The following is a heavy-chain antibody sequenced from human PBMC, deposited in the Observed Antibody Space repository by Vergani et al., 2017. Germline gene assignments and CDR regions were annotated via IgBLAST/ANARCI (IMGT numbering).Heavy chain of an antibody. Sequence: QVQLVESAGGVVQPGGSLRLSCAASGFTFSNFGMHWLRQAPGKGQEWLAYIAKDGINTRYREAVKGRFTVSRDNSKDILYLQMDSLRSEDTALYYFAKYLRDSTDGLPDSWGPGTLVIVSS. CDR1: GFTFSNFG. CDR3: AKYLRDSTDGLPDS. D-gene: IGHD2-21*02. V-gene: IGHV3-30*02. CDR2: IAKDGINT. J-gene: IGHJ4*02.